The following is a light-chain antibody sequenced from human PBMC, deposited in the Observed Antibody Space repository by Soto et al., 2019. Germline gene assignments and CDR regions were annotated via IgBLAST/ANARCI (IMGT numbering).Light chain of an antibody. Sequence: SYELTQPPSVSATPGETATITCGGTNIGSKSVHWYQQKPGQAPLLVIYYDNNRPSGIPGRFSGSNSGNTATLIISTVETGDEADYYCQAWDGSSDHPYVFGTGTKLTVL. J-gene: IGLJ1*01. CDR1: NIGSKS. CDR2: YDN. V-gene: IGLV3-21*04. CDR3: QAWDGSSDHPYV.